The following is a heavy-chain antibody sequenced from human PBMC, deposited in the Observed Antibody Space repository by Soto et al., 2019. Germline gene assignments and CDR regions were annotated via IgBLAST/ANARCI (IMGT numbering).Heavy chain of an antibody. CDR1: GFIFSSYA. CDR3: AKGSSSWQGYFDY. D-gene: IGHD6-13*01. J-gene: IGHJ4*02. CDR2: ISASGSST. Sequence: GGSLRLSCAASGFIFSSYAMSWVRQAPGKGLEWVSAISASGSSTYYADSVKGRLTISRDNSKNTLYLQMNSLRAEDTAIFYCAKGSSSWQGYFDYWGQGTLVTVSS. V-gene: IGHV3-23*01.